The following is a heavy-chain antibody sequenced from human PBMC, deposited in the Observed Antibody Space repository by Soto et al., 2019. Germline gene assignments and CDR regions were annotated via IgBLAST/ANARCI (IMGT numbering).Heavy chain of an antibody. CDR3: AKGKRDYDFWSGPDAFDI. J-gene: IGHJ3*02. V-gene: IGHV3-9*01. CDR1: GFTFDDYA. Sequence: PGGSLRLSCAASGFTFDDYAMHWVRQAPGKGLEWVSGISWNSGSIGYADSVKGRFTISRDNAKNSLYLQMNSLRAEDTALYYCAKGKRDYDFWSGPDAFDIWGQGTMVTVSS. D-gene: IGHD3-3*01. CDR2: ISWNSGSI.